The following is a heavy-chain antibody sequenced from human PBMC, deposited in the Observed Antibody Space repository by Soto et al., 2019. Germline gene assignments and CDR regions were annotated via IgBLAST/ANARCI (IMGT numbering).Heavy chain of an antibody. CDR3: ARGEVTGTNYFDY. CDR1: GFTFSSYG. Sequence: GGSLRLSCAASGFTFSSYGMHWVRQAPGKGLEWVAVIWYDGSNKYYADSVKGRFTISRDNSKNTLYLQMNSLRAEDTAVYYCARGEVTGTNYFDYWGQGTLVTVSS. D-gene: IGHD1-7*01. V-gene: IGHV3-33*01. J-gene: IGHJ4*02. CDR2: IWYDGSNK.